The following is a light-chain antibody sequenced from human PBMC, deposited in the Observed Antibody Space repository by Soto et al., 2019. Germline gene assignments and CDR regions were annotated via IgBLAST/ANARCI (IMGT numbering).Light chain of an antibody. CDR1: SSNIGNNA. V-gene: IGLV1-36*01. CDR3: AAWDDSLNAVV. Sequence: QSVLTQPPSVSEAPRQRVTISCSGSSSNIGNNAVNWYQQLPGKAPKLLIYYDDLLPSGVSDRFSGSKSGTSASLAISGLKSEEEADYYCAAWDDSLNAVVFGGGTKLTVL. CDR2: YDD. J-gene: IGLJ2*01.